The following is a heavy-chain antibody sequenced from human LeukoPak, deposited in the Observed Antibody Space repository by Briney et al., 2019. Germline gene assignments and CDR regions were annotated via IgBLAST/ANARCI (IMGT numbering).Heavy chain of an antibody. J-gene: IGHJ4*02. D-gene: IGHD3-22*01. V-gene: IGHV3-30*04. CDR3: TRDLTGHYSIDY. Sequence: GRSLRLSCAASGFTFSTYAIHWVRQAPGKGLEWVAFISNNGRNKDYADSVKGRFTISRDNSKNTLYLQVNSLRPDDTAVCYCTRDLTGHYSIDYWGQGTLVTVSS. CDR2: ISNNGRNK. CDR1: GFTFSTYA.